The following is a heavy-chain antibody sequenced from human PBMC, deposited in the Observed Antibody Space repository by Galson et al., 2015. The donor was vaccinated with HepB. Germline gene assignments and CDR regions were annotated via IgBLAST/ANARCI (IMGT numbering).Heavy chain of an antibody. V-gene: IGHV3-23*01. CDR1: GSTFSSYA. CDR2: LSGTSGTT. J-gene: IGHJ4*02. D-gene: IGHD2-15*01. Sequence: SLRLSCAASGSTFSSYAMNWVRQVPGKGLEWVSALSGTSGTTYYADSVKGRFTISRDNSKNTLYLQMNSLRAEDTAVYYCAKAHIEQRYCSGASCYDRDYWGQGTLVTVSS. CDR3: AKAHIEQRYCSGASCYDRDY.